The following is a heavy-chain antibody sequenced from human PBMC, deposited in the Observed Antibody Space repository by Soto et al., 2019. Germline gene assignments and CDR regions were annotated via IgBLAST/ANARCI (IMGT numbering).Heavy chain of an antibody. V-gene: IGHV4-4*02. CDR3: AATPRY. CDR2: IYHDGNT. D-gene: IGHD1-26*01. CDR1: GDSINSTDW. J-gene: IGHJ4*02. Sequence: PSETLSLTCAVSGDSINSTDWWNWVRQSPGKGLEWIGEIYHDGNTYYNPSLESRVTISVDTSKNQISLNLTYVTAADTAVYYCAATPRYWGQGTLVTVSS.